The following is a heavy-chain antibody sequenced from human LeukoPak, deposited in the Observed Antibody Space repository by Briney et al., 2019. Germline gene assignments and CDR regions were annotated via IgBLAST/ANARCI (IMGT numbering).Heavy chain of an antibody. Sequence: PGGSLRLSCAASGFTFSSYWMSWVRQAPGKGLEWVANIKQDGSEKYYVDSVKGRFTISRDNAKNSLYLQMNSLRAEDTAVYYCARDTSGYYYDSSGYYEGTGYFDYWGQGTLVTVSS. J-gene: IGHJ4*02. V-gene: IGHV3-7*01. D-gene: IGHD3-22*01. CDR3: ARDTSGYYYDSSGYYEGTGYFDY. CDR1: GFTFSSYW. CDR2: IKQDGSEK.